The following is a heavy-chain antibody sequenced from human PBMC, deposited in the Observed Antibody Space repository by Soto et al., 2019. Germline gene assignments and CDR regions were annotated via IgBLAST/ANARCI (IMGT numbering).Heavy chain of an antibody. CDR1: GFTVSSNY. CDR3: ARSSDPQPFYKRVHPNEYFQH. J-gene: IGHJ1*01. Sequence: GGSLRLSCAASGFTVSSNYMSWVRQAPGKGLEWVSVIYSGGSTYYADSVKGRFTISRDNSKNTLYPQMNSLRAEDTAVYYCARSSDPQPFYKRVHPNEYFQHWGQGTLVTVSS. CDR2: IYSGGST. D-gene: IGHD1-1*01. V-gene: IGHV3-53*01.